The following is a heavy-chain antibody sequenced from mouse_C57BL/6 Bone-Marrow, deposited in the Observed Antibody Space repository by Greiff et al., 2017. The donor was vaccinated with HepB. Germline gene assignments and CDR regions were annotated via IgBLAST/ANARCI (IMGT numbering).Heavy chain of an antibody. V-gene: IGHV1-80*01. CDR2: INPGDGDT. J-gene: IGHJ4*01. CDR3: ARSTADWDDCDAMDY. D-gene: IGHD4-1*01. Sequence: QVQLQQSGAELVKPGASVKISCKASGYAFSSYWMNWVKQRPGKGLEWIGQINPGDGDTNYNGKFKGKATLTADKSSSTAYLQLSSLNSEDSAVYFCARSTADWDDCDAMDYWGQGTSVTVSS. CDR1: GYAFSSYW.